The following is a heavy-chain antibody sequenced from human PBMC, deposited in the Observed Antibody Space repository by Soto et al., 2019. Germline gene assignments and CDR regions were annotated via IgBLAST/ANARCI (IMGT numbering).Heavy chain of an antibody. CDR2: INHSGST. Sequence: PSETLSLTCAVYGGSFSGYYWSWIRQPPGKGLAWIGEINHSGSTNYNPSLKSRVTISVDTSKNQFSLKLSSVTAADTAVYYCSRVNTAMGGGGMDVWGQGTTVTVSS. J-gene: IGHJ6*02. V-gene: IGHV4-34*01. CDR3: SRVNTAMGGGGMDV. D-gene: IGHD5-18*01. CDR1: GGSFSGYY.